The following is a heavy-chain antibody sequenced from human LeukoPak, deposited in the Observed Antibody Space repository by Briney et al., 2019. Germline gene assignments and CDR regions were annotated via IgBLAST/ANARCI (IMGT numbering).Heavy chain of an antibody. CDR1: GFTFSRYW. Sequence: GGSLRLSCAASGFTFSRYWMSWVRQAPGKGLEWVSAISGSGGSTYYADSVKGRFTISRDNSKNTLYLQMNSLRAEDTAVYYCARARSDVWGSYYVYWGQGTLVTVSS. CDR2: ISGSGGST. V-gene: IGHV3-23*01. D-gene: IGHD3-16*01. CDR3: ARARSDVWGSYYVY. J-gene: IGHJ4*02.